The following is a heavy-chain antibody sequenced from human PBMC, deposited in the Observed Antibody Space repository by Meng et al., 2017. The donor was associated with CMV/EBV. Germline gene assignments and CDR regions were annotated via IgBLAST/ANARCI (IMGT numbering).Heavy chain of an antibody. V-gene: IGHV3-7*01. D-gene: IGHD6-13*01. J-gene: IGHJ4*02. Sequence: GESLKISCAASGFTFGDYAMSWVRQAPGKGLEWVANIKQDGSEKYYVDSVKGRFTISRDNAKNSLYLQMNSLRAEDTAVYYCARDGIAAAAAFDYWGQGTLVTVSS. CDR2: IKQDGSEK. CDR1: GFTFGDYA. CDR3: ARDGIAAAAAFDY.